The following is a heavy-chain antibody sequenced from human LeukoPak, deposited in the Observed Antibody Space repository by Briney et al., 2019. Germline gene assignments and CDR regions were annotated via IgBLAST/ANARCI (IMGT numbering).Heavy chain of an antibody. J-gene: IGHJ6*02. CDR1: GGTFSSYA. V-gene: IGHV1-69*13. D-gene: IGHD5-24*01. Sequence: SVKVSCKASGGTFSSYAISRVRQAPGQGLEWMGGIIPIFGTANYAQKFQGRVTITADESTSTAYMELSSLRSEDTAVYYCARWVKGRDGYPSHYYYGMDVWGQGTTVTASS. CDR2: IIPIFGTA. CDR3: ARWVKGRDGYPSHYYYGMDV.